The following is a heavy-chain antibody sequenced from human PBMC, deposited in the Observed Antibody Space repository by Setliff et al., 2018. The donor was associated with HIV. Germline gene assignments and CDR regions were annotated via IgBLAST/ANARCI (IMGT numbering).Heavy chain of an antibody. CDR3: ARVGDLGSTYYFDY. CDR1: GGSIRSYY. CDR2: IYFSGST. D-gene: IGHD1-26*01. Sequence: SETLSLTCSVTGGSIRSYYWSWIRQSPGKGLAWIGYIYFSGSTSYNPSLKSRLTRSVDTSKNPFSLKLSSVTAAYTAVYYCARVGDLGSTYYFDYWGQGALVTVSS. J-gene: IGHJ4*02. V-gene: IGHV4-59*01.